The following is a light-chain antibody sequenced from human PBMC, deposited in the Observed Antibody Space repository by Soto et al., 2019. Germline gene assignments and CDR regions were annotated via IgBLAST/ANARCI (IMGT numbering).Light chain of an antibody. V-gene: IGKV3-11*01. Sequence: ESSLTQSPPTLSLSPGERATLSCRASQSVSSYLAWYQQKPGQAPRLLIYDASNRATGIPARFSGSGSGTDFTLTISSLEPEDFAVYSCQQRSKWPPTFGEG. CDR2: DAS. J-gene: IGKJ1*01. CDR3: QQRSKWPPT. CDR1: QSVSSY.